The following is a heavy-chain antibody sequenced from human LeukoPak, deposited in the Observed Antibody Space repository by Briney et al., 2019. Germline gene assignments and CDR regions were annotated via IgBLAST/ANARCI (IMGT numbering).Heavy chain of an antibody. D-gene: IGHD4-17*01. J-gene: IGHJ3*01. CDR2: IIGSGDTR. Sequence: GGSLRLSCVASGITFRNYAVTWVRQAPGKGLEWVSSIIGSGDTRRYADSVKGRFTISRDNSVDTLYLQMNSLSAEDTAIYYCGKDPNGDYIGAFDFWGRGTMVTVSS. V-gene: IGHV3-23*01. CDR1: GITFRNYA. CDR3: GKDPNGDYIGAFDF.